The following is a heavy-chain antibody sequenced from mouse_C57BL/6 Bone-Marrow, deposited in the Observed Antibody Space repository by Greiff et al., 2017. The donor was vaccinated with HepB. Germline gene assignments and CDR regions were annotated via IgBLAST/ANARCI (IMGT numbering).Heavy chain of an antibody. CDR3: ARGYYGSSPYWYFDV. V-gene: IGHV5-17*01. D-gene: IGHD1-1*01. J-gene: IGHJ1*03. Sequence: EVKVVESGGGLVKPGGSLKLSCAASGFTFSDYGMHWVRQAPEKGLEWVAYISSGSSTIYYADTVTGRFTISRDNAKNTLFLQMTSLRSEDTAMYYCARGYYGSSPYWYFDVWGTGTTVTVSS. CDR2: ISSGSSTI. CDR1: GFTFSDYG.